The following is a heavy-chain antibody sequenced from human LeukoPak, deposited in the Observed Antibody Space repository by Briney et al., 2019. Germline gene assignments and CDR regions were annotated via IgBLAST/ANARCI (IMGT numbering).Heavy chain of an antibody. CDR2: IYSGGGT. CDR3: ARDRSSGFSDAFDI. J-gene: IGHJ3*02. V-gene: IGHV3-66*01. Sequence: GGSLRLSCAASGFTVSSNYMSWVRQAPGKGLEWVSIIYSGGGTYYADSVKGRFTTSRDNSKNTLYLRMNSLRAEDTAVYFCARDRSSGFSDAFDIWGQGTMVTVSS. D-gene: IGHD6-19*01. CDR1: GFTVSSNY.